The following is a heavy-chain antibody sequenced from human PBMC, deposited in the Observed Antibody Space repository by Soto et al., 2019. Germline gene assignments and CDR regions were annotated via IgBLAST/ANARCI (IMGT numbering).Heavy chain of an antibody. CDR3: AKDPGHRWFYYYYGMDV. D-gene: IGHD2-15*01. V-gene: IGHV3-30*18. CDR2: ISYDGSNK. Sequence: PVGSLRLSCAASGFTFSSYGMHWVRQAPGKGLEWVAVISYDGSNKYYADSVKGRFTISRDNSKNTLYLQMNSLRAEDTAVYYCAKDPGHRWFYYYYGMDVWGQGTTVTVSS. CDR1: GFTFSSYG. J-gene: IGHJ6*02.